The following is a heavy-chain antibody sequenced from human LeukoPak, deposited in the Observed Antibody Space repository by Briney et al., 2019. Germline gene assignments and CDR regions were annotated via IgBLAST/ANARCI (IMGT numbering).Heavy chain of an antibody. Sequence: GGSLRLSCAASGFTFSSYGMHWVRQAPGKGLEWVAFIRYDGSNKYYADSVKGRFTISRDNSKNTLYLQMNSLRAEDTAVYCCAKGEEWLRSYYYYMDVWGKGTTVTVSS. CDR2: IRYDGSNK. CDR3: AKGEEWLRSYYYYMDV. J-gene: IGHJ6*03. D-gene: IGHD5-12*01. CDR1: GFTFSSYG. V-gene: IGHV3-30*02.